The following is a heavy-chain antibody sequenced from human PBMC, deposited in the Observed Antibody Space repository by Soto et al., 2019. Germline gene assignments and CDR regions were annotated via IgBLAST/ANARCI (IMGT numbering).Heavy chain of an antibody. CDR1: GDSVSSNSAA. J-gene: IGHJ4*02. Sequence: SQTLSLTCGISGDSVSSNSAAWNWLRQSPSRGLEWLGRTYYRSKWYNDYAVSVESRITINPDTSKNHFSLQLNFVTPEDTAVYFCARGEQYSGRIFDYWGLGTLVTVSS. V-gene: IGHV6-1*01. CDR2: TYYRSKWYN. D-gene: IGHD1-26*01. CDR3: ARGEQYSGRIFDY.